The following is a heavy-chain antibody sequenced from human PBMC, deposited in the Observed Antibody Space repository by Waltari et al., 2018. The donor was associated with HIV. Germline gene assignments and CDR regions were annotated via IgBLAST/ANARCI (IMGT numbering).Heavy chain of an antibody. J-gene: IGHJ5*02. CDR1: DGSLSGYY. CDR2: GNNSGNT. V-gene: IGHV4-34*02. Sequence: QVQLQQWGAGLLKSSETLSLSCAIYDGSLSGYYWAGIRQPPGRGLEWIGEGNNSGNTNYSPSLKSRVTLSLDTSKNQVSLEMRLVTAADTAVYYCARYSGRLSKDGFDPWGQGTLVSVSS. D-gene: IGHD1-26*01. CDR3: ARYSGRLSKDGFDP.